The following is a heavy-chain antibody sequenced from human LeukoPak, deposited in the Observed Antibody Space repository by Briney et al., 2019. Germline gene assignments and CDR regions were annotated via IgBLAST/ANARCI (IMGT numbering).Heavy chain of an antibody. CDR3: AGGPLRSGYPVGAFNY. J-gene: IGHJ4*02. Sequence: PGGSLRLSCTASRFTFSDYYMNWIRQAPGKGPEWISYISGTGSAIYYADSVKGRFTISRDNAKSSLYLQMNSLRAEDTALYYCAGGPLRSGYPVGAFNYWGQGPQVTSPQ. CDR2: ISGTGSAI. D-gene: IGHD3-22*01. CDR1: RFTFSDYY. V-gene: IGHV3-11*01.